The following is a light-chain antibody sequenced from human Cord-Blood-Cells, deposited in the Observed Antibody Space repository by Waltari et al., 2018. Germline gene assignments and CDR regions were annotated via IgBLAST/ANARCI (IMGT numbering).Light chain of an antibody. CDR1: ALPTQY. Sequence: SYELTQPPSVSVSPGQTARITCAGDALPTQYAYWYQQKPGQAPVLVVYKDSERPSGIQGRFSGSSVGTTVTLTISGVQAEDEADYYCQSADSSGTYYVFGTGTKVTV. CDR2: KDS. J-gene: IGLJ1*01. CDR3: QSADSSGTYYV. V-gene: IGLV3-25*03.